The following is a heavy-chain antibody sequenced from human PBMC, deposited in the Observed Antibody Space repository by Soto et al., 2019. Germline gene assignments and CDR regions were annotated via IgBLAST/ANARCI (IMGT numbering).Heavy chain of an antibody. CDR2: INPNSGGT. J-gene: IGHJ5*02. CDR1: GYTFTDYY. Sequence: ASVKVSCKASGYTFTDYYMHWVRQAPGQGLEWMGWINPNSGGTNYAQKFQGRVTMTRDTSISTAYMELSRLRSDDTAVYYCARGPSVGATHRRPWFDPWGQGTLVTVSS. D-gene: IGHD1-26*01. V-gene: IGHV1-2*02. CDR3: ARGPSVGATHRRPWFDP.